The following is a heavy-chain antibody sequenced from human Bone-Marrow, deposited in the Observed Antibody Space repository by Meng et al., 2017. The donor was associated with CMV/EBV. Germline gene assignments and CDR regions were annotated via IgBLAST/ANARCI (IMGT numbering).Heavy chain of an antibody. J-gene: IGHJ4*02. D-gene: IGHD2-15*01. CDR3: AKSGVPRRLVGYHLDY. V-gene: IGHV3-23*01. CDR2: VSGSGGAT. Sequence: GGSLRLSCAASGFTFSSFAMNWVRQAPGKGLEWVSVVSGSGGATFYRDSVEGRLTISRDNSRNTGYLHMNGLRGEDTAIYYCAKSGVPRRLVGYHLDYWGRGTLVTVSS. CDR1: GFTFSSFA.